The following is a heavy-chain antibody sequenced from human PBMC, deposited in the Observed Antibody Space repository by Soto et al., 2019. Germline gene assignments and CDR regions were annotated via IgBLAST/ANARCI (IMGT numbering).Heavy chain of an antibody. J-gene: IGHJ3*01. V-gene: IGHV2-5*02. CDR1: GFSLSADGVG. Sequence: QITLKESGPTLVKPTQTLTLTCTFSGFSLSADGVGVGWIRQPPGKALEWLALIYWDDDQRYSPSLKTRLTITKDTSKKQVVLTMTNMDPVDTATYHFAHAYGGTSWPNHAFDVWGQGTVVAVSS. D-gene: IGHD2-2*01. CDR3: AHAYGGTSWPNHAFDV. CDR2: IYWDDDQ.